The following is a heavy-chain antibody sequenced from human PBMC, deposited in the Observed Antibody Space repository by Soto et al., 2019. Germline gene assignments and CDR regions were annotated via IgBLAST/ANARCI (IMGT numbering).Heavy chain of an antibody. J-gene: IGHJ5*02. V-gene: IGHV4-4*02. CDR2: IYHSGST. CDR1: GGSISSSNW. CDR3: ARRGYYDSSGYPIDP. Sequence: PSETLSLTCAVSGGSISSSNWWSWVRQPPGKGLEWIGEIYHSGSTNYNPSLKSRVTISVDKSKKQFSLKLSSVTAADTAVYYCARRGYYDSSGYPIDPWGQGTLVTVSS. D-gene: IGHD3-22*01.